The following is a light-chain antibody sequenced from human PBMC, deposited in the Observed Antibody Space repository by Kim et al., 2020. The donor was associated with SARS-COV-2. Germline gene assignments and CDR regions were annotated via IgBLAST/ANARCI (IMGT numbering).Light chain of an antibody. V-gene: IGLV1-51*01. CDR2: DNT. CDR1: SSDIGNNY. Sequence: QSVLTQPPSVSATPGQMVSISCSGGSSDIGNNYVSWYQHFPGTAPRLIIFDNTRRPSDIPDRFSGSKSGTSATLDVTGLQTGDKAYYYCGTWDSDLGVAVFGGGTQLTVL. J-gene: IGLJ3*02. CDR3: GTWDSDLGVAV.